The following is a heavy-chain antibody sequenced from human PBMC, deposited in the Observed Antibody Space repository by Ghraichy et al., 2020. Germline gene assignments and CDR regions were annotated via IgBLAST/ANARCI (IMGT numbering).Heavy chain of an antibody. D-gene: IGHD1/OR15-1a*01. CDR2: IYIGGTT. V-gene: IGHV3-53*01. Sequence: GGSLRLSCAASGFTVSTNYMSWVRQAPGKGLEWVSVIYIGGTTYYADSVKGRFTVSRDKSKNPLYLQMNDLRAEDTAVYYCARGGGNSPLSYGMDVWGQGTTVIVSS. J-gene: IGHJ6*02. CDR1: GFTVSTNY. CDR3: ARGGGNSPLSYGMDV.